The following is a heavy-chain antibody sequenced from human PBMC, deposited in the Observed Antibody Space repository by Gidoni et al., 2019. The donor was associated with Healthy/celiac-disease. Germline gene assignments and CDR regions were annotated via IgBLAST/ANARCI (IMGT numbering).Heavy chain of an antibody. Sequence: EVQLVQSGAEVKKPGESPKISCQGSGYSFTSYWIGWVRQMPGKGLEWMGIIYPGDSDTRYSPSFQGQVTISADKSISTAYLQWSSLKASDTAMYYCARQYYDSSGYYSSLGYWGQGTLVTVSS. V-gene: IGHV5-51*01. J-gene: IGHJ4*02. CDR3: ARQYYDSSGYYSSLGY. CDR2: IYPGDSDT. CDR1: GYSFTSYW. D-gene: IGHD3-22*01.